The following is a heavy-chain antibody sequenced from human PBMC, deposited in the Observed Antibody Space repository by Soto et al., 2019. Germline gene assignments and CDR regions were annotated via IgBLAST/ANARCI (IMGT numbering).Heavy chain of an antibody. V-gene: IGHV4-34*01. Sequence: SETLSLTCAVYGGSFSGYYWSWIRQPPWKGLEWIGEINPSGSTNYNPSLKSRVTISVDTSNNQFSLKVSSVTAADTAVYYCARQGELHWSTYYYYGMDVWGQGTTVTVSS. CDR1: GGSFSGYY. CDR3: ARQGELHWSTYYYYGMDV. J-gene: IGHJ6*02. D-gene: IGHD2-8*02. CDR2: INPSGST.